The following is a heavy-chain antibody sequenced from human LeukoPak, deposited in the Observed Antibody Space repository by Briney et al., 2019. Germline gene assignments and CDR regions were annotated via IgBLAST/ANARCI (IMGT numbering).Heavy chain of an antibody. D-gene: IGHD1-14*01. CDR2: INHSGTT. CDR1: GGSFSGYY. J-gene: IGHJ6*04. Sequence: PSETLSLTCAVHGGSFSGYYWTWIRQPPGKGLEWIGEINHSGTTNYNRSLKSRVTISVETSMPQFSLKVSSVTTADTAVYFCAYRSWSASKGYHYVMDVWGKGTTVTVSS. V-gene: IGHV4-34*01. CDR3: AYRSWSASKGYHYVMDV.